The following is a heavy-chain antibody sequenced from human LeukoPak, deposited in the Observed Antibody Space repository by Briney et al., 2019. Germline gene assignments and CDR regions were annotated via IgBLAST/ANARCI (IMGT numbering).Heavy chain of an antibody. V-gene: IGHV4-59*01. CDR1: GGSISGYY. D-gene: IGHD2-2*01. Sequence: SETLSLTCTVSGGSISGYYWSWIRQPPGRGLEWIWYIYYSGSTNYNPSLKSRLTISVDTSKNQFSLKLRSVTDADTAVYYCARGGCSSTSCSFDYWGQGTLVTVSS. J-gene: IGHJ4*02. CDR3: ARGGCSSTSCSFDY. CDR2: IYYSGST.